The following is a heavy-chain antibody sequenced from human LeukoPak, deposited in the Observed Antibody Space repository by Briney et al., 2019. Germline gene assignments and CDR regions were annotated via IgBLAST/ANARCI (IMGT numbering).Heavy chain of an antibody. V-gene: IGHV3-11*01. Sequence: GGSLRLSCAASGFAFSDYYMSWIRQAPGKGLEWVSYISSSGSTIYYADSVKGRFTISRDNAKNLLYLQMNSLRAEDTAVYYCARVGYYDFWSGYPTPAFDIWGQGTMVTVSS. J-gene: IGHJ3*02. CDR3: ARVGYYDFWSGYPTPAFDI. CDR1: GFAFSDYY. CDR2: ISSSGSTI. D-gene: IGHD3-3*01.